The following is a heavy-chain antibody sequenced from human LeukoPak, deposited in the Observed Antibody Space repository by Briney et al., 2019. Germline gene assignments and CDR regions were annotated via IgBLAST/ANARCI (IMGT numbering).Heavy chain of an antibody. J-gene: IGHJ5*02. Sequence: SSETLSLTCTVSGGSISSGSYYWTWIRQPAGKGLELIGRIYTSGSSSYNPSLKSRVTISVDTSKNQFSLKLSSVTAADTAVYYCARRSIEWELLFNWFDPWGQGTLVTVSS. CDR2: IYTSGSS. CDR3: ARRSIEWELLFNWFDP. V-gene: IGHV4-61*02. D-gene: IGHD1-26*01. CDR1: GGSISSGSYY.